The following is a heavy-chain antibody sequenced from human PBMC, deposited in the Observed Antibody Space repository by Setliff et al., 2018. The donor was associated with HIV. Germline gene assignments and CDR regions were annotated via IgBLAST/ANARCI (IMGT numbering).Heavy chain of an antibody. CDR1: GVTFTTDP. Sequence: ASVKVSCKASGVTFTTDPITWVRQAPGQGLEWMGRITPIFGTSTYAQKFQDRVTLSADKSTNTTYMEVSSLKSEDTAMYYCAGARRIIGNVGSHFYYMDLWGKGTTVTVSS. D-gene: IGHD3-3*02. V-gene: IGHV1-69*06. CDR3: AGARRIIGNVGSHFYYMDL. J-gene: IGHJ6*03. CDR2: ITPIFGTS.